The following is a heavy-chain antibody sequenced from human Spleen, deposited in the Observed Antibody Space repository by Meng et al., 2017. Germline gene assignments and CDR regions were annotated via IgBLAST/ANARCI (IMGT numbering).Heavy chain of an antibody. CDR3: AREMGTLGDGFDI. Sequence: QVQLVQSGAEVRKPGASVKFSCKASGYTYTHHGIGWVRHVPGQGLEWVGWINTNTGNPTYAQGFTGRFVFSLDTSVGTAYLQISSPKTEDTAVYYCAREMGTLGDGFDIWGQGTMVTVSS. V-gene: IGHV7-4-1*02. CDR1: GYTYTHHG. J-gene: IGHJ3*02. D-gene: IGHD5-24*01. CDR2: INTNTGNP.